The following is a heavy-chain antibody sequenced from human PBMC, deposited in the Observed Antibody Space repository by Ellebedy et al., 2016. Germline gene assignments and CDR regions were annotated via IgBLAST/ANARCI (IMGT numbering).Heavy chain of an antibody. Sequence: GESLKISCAGSGFTFRNSWMTWVRQAPGKRLAWVASIKQDGSQKDYVDSVKGRFTISRDNAKGSLYLQMTRLRVEDTAVYYCGAGGGWLSDYWGQGTLVTVSS. D-gene: IGHD6-19*01. V-gene: IGHV3-7*01. CDR2: IKQDGSQK. J-gene: IGHJ4*02. CDR3: GAGGGWLSDY. CDR1: GFTFRNSW.